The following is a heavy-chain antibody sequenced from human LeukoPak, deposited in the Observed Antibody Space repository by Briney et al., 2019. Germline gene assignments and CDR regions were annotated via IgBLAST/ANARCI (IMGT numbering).Heavy chain of an antibody. CDR3: ARLGIVGATVFDY. J-gene: IGHJ4*02. D-gene: IGHD1-26*01. Sequence: SETLSLTCTVSGGSISSYYWSWIRQPPGKGLEWIGYIYYSGSTNYNPSLKSRVTISVDTSKNQFSLKLSSVTAADTAVYYCARLGIVGATVFDYWGQGTLVTVSS. CDR1: GGSISSYY. V-gene: IGHV4-59*08. CDR2: IYYSGST.